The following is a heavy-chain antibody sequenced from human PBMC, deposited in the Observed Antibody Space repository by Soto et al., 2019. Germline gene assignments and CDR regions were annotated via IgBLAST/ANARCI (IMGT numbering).Heavy chain of an antibody. CDR3: ARGYCSGGSCSPGGMDV. V-gene: IGHV3-33*01. D-gene: IGHD2-15*01. CDR2: IWSDGTNK. Sequence: VLFLRLSCAASEVTCSTYGMHWVRQAPGKGLEWVALIWSDGTNKYYADSVKGRFTISRDNSKKTLYLQMNSLRAEDTAVYYCARGYCSGGSCSPGGMDVWGQGTTVTVSS. J-gene: IGHJ6*02. CDR1: EVTCSTYG.